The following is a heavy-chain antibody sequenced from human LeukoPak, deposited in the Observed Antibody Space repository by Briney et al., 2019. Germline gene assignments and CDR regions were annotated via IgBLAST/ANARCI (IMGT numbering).Heavy chain of an antibody. V-gene: IGHV3-74*01. Sequence: GGSLRLSCAGSGFTFSNYWIHWVRQAPGEGLVWVSRINADGSVITYADSVKGRFTISRDNAKNALYLQMNSLRDEDTAVYYCARETLDIYYYYGMDVWGQGTTVTVSS. CDR1: GFTFSNYW. CDR3: ARETLDIYYYYGMDV. J-gene: IGHJ6*02. CDR2: INADGSVI.